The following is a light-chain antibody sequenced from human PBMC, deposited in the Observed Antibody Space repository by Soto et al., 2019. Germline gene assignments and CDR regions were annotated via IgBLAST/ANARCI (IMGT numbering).Light chain of an antibody. CDR3: QQYNNSPWT. CDR1: QSISIW. Sequence: DIQMTQSPSTLSASVGDRVTITCRASQSISIWLAWYQQKPGKAPNLLISKASSLESGVPSRFIGSGSGTEFTLTISSLQADDFATYYCQQYNNSPWTFGQGTKVEIK. V-gene: IGKV1-5*03. J-gene: IGKJ1*01. CDR2: KAS.